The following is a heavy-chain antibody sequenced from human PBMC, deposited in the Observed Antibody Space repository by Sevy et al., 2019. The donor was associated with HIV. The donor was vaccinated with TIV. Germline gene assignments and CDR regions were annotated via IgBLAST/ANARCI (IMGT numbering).Heavy chain of an antibody. Sequence: GGSLRLSCKVSGFTFGDYVMTWFRQAPGKGLEWVGFCRSKVYGGTTEYAASVKGRFIISRDDSKSIAYLRMNSLKTEDTGVYYCSRADYYGSDGGYYGMDVWGQGTTVTVSS. CDR1: GFTFGDYV. CDR2: CRSKVYGGTT. V-gene: IGHV3-49*03. CDR3: SRADYYGSDGGYYGMDV. J-gene: IGHJ6*02. D-gene: IGHD3-10*01.